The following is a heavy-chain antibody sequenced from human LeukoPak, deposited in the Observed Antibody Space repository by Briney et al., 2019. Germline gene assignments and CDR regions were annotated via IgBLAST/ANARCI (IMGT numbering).Heavy chain of an antibody. V-gene: IGHV4-59*01. Sequence: PSETLSLTCTVSGGSISSFYWSWIRQPPGKGLEWIGYIYYSGSTNYNPSLKSRVTISVDTSKNHFSLKLTSVTAADTAIYYCARGSFSVAGTLGYWGQGTLVTVSS. J-gene: IGHJ4*02. D-gene: IGHD6-19*01. CDR2: IYYSGST. CDR1: GGSISSFY. CDR3: ARGSFSVAGTLGY.